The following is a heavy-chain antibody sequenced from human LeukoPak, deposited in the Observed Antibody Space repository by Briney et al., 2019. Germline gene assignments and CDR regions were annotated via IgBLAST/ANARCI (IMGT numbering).Heavy chain of an antibody. CDR1: GFTLSSYW. D-gene: IGHD4-17*01. Sequence: PGGSLRPSCAASGFTLSSYWMTWVRQAPGKGLEWVANIKQDGSKKNYVDSVKGRFTISRDNAKNSLYLQMNSLRDEDTAVYYCARDGFVWASGIDYGWFDCWGQGTLVTVSS. CDR2: IKQDGSKK. CDR3: ARDGFVWASGIDYGWFDC. V-gene: IGHV3-7*05. J-gene: IGHJ4*02.